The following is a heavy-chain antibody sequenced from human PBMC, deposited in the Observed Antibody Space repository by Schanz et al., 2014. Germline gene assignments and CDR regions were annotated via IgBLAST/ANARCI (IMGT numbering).Heavy chain of an antibody. D-gene: IGHD3-10*01. CDR2: INPNTGGT. J-gene: IGHJ4*02. CDR3: ARDRRLQRQSGWDY. Sequence: QVLLVQSGAEVKQPGASVKVSCKASGYTFTAYFIHWVRQAPGQGLEWMGRINPNTGGTNFAQKFQGRVTMTRDTSISTAYMELRSLRSDDTAVYYCARDRRLQRQSGWDYWGQGTLVTVSS. V-gene: IGHV1-2*06. CDR1: GYTFTAYF.